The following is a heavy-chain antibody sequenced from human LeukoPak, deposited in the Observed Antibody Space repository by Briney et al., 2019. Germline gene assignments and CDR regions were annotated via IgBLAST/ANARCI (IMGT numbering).Heavy chain of an antibody. D-gene: IGHD4-23*01. V-gene: IGHV3-23*01. Sequence: GGSLRLSCAASGFTFSSYAMSWVRQAPGKGLEWVSAISGSGGSTYYADSVKGRFTISRDNSKNTLYLQMNSLRAEGTAVYYCAKPFYGGNQPFDYWGQGTLVTVSS. J-gene: IGHJ4*02. CDR3: AKPFYGGNQPFDY. CDR2: ISGSGGST. CDR1: GFTFSSYA.